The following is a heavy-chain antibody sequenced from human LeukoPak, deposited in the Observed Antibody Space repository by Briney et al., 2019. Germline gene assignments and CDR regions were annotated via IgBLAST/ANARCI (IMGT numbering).Heavy chain of an antibody. D-gene: IGHD6-13*01. J-gene: IGHJ3*02. Sequence: ASVKVSCKVSGYTFIDYYMHWVRQAPGQGLEWMGWINPNSGGTKFAQKFQGRVTMTRDTSISTAYMELTRLRSDDTAVYYCAREGIGGQDDAFDIWGQGTMVTVSS. CDR3: AREGIGGQDDAFDI. CDR2: INPNSGGT. CDR1: GYTFIDYY. V-gene: IGHV1-2*02.